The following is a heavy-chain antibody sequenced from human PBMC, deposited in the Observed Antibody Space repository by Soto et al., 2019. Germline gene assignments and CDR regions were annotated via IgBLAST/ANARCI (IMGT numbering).Heavy chain of an antibody. D-gene: IGHD3-10*01. J-gene: IGHJ4*02. CDR3: ATLWGQD. V-gene: IGHV4-59*08. CDR1: GGSISNYY. CDR2: IFYTGNT. Sequence: SETPSLTCAVSGGSISNYYWSWIRQPPGKGLEWIGHIFYTGNTNYNPSLKSRVTISVDTSKNQFSLKLSSVTAADTAVYYCATLWGQDWGQGTLVTVSS.